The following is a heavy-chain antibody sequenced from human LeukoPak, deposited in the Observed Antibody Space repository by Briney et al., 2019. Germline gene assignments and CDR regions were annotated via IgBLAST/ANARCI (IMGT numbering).Heavy chain of an antibody. D-gene: IGHD3-22*01. CDR2: INPSGGST. CDR1: GYTFTSYY. V-gene: IGHV1-46*01. Sequence: ASVKVSCKASGYTFTSYYMHWVRQAPGQGLEWMGIINPSGGSTSYAQKFQGRVTMTRDTSTSTVYMELSRLKSDDTAVYYCARDDRTYYYDSPGYYRFDYWGQGTLVTVSS. J-gene: IGHJ4*02. CDR3: ARDDRTYYYDSPGYYRFDY.